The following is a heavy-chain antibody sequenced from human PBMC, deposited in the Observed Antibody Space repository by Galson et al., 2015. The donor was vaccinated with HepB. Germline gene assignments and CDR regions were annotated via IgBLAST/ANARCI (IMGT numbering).Heavy chain of an antibody. V-gene: IGHV1-2*02. CDR1: GYTFTDYY. CDR3: AREGDSNFDY. J-gene: IGHJ4*02. CDR2: INPNSGDT. Sequence: SVKVSCKASGYTFTDYYMHWVRQAPGQGLEWMGWINPNSGDTNYAQKFQGRVTMTRDTSVSTAYMEVSRLRSDDTAVYYCAREGDSNFDYWGQGTLVTVSS. D-gene: IGHD2-21*02.